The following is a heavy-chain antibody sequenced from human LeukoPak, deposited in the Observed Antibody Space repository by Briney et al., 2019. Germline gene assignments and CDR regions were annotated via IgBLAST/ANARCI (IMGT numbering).Heavy chain of an antibody. CDR3: ARVGGATAVTMYFEY. J-gene: IGHJ4*02. Sequence: GGSLRLSCAASGFTVSATYMNWVRQAPGKGLEWLSFMTTSGNTIFYAESVKDRFTISRDNAKKSLYLQMNGLRDEDTAVYYCARVGGATAVTMYFEYWGQGTLVTVTS. CDR2: MTTSGNTI. CDR1: GFTVSATY. D-gene: IGHD1-26*01. V-gene: IGHV3-48*02.